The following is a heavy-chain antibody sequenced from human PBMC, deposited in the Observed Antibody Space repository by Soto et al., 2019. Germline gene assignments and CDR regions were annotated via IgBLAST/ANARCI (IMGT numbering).Heavy chain of an antibody. CDR3: AREVPAPSDDYYGLDV. J-gene: IGHJ6*02. CDR1: GFPFSSYA. D-gene: IGHD2-2*01. Sequence: QVHLVESGGGVVQPGRSLRLSCAASGFPFSSYAMHWVRQAPGKGLEWVAIISYDGSNKYYADSVKGRFTISRDNSKNTLYLQMNSLRTEDTGVYYCAREVPAPSDDYYGLDVWGQGTTVTVSS. V-gene: IGHV3-30-3*01. CDR2: ISYDGSNK.